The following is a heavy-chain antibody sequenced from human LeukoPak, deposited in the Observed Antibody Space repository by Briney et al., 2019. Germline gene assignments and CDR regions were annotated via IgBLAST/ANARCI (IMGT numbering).Heavy chain of an antibody. V-gene: IGHV1-46*01. Sequence: ASVKVSCKASGGTFSSYAISWVRQAPGQGLEWMGMIYPRDGSTSYARNFQGRVTVTRDTSTTTVHMELRGLRSEDTAVYYCARGGWFGELYYYGMDVWGQGTTVTVSS. CDR2: IYPRDGST. CDR3: ARGGWFGELYYYGMDV. D-gene: IGHD3-10*01. CDR1: GGTFSSYA. J-gene: IGHJ6*02.